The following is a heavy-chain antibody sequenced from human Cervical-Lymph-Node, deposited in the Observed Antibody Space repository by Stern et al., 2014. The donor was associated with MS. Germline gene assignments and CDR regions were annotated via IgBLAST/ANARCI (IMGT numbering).Heavy chain of an antibody. CDR3: AKDGYNC. D-gene: IGHD5-24*01. Sequence: MQLVESGAEVKKPGASVKVSCKASGYTFTGYYIHWVRQAPGQGLEWMGWIIPNNGDTNYAQNFQGRVTMTRDTSISTAYMELSRLRSDDTAVYYCAKDGYNCWGQGTLVTVSS. J-gene: IGHJ4*02. CDR1: GYTFTGYY. CDR2: IIPNNGDT. V-gene: IGHV1-2*02.